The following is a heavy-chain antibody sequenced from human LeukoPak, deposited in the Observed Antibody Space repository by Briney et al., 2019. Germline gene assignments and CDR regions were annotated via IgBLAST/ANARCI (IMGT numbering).Heavy chain of an antibody. J-gene: IGHJ4*02. D-gene: IGHD6-19*01. CDR1: GFTFSNYA. CDR2: ISGSGDST. V-gene: IGHV3-23*01. CDR3: AKRSGIAVAGAFDY. Sequence: GGSLRLSCAASGFTFSNYAMRWVRQAPGKGLEWVSGISGSGDSTYYADSVKGRFTISRDNSKNTLYLQMNSLRAEDTAVYYCAKRSGIAVAGAFDYWGQGTLVTVSS.